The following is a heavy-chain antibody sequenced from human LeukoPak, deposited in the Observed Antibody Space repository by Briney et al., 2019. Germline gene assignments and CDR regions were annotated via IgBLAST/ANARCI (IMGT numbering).Heavy chain of an antibody. CDR3: ARDSAAISTVTHFDY. CDR1: GYTFTSYY. J-gene: IGHJ4*02. Sequence: ASVKVSCKASGYTFTSYYMHWVRQAPGQGLEWMGLINPTGGSTGYAQKFQGRVTMTRDMSTSTDYMELSSLRSEDTAVYYCARDSAAISTVTHFDYWGQGTLVTASS. D-gene: IGHD4-17*01. CDR2: INPTGGST. V-gene: IGHV1-46*01.